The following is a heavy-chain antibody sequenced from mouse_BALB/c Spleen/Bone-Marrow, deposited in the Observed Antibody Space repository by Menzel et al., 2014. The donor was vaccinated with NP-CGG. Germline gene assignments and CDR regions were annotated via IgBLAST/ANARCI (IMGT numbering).Heavy chain of an antibody. V-gene: IGHV1-69*02. CDR3: ARDYGYYFDY. CDR2: IDPSDSET. D-gene: IGHD1-2*01. Sequence: VQRVESGAELVKPGAPVKLSCKTSGYTFTSYWMSWVKQRPGRGLEWIGRIDPSDSETHYNQKFKDKATLTVDKSSGTAYIQLSSLTSEDSAVYYCARDYGYYFDYWGQGTTLTVSS. CDR1: GYTFTSYW. J-gene: IGHJ2*01.